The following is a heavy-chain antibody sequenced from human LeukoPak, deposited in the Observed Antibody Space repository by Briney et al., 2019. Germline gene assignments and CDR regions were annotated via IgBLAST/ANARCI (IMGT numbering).Heavy chain of an antibody. CDR3: ARDYGDYPFDY. V-gene: IGHV5-51*01. Sequence: PGESLKISCKGSGYSFTSYRIGWVRQMPGKGLEWMGMISPSDSNTRYSPSFQGQVTISVDKSISTTYLQLNSLQASDTATYYCARDYGDYPFDYWGQGTLVTVSS. CDR1: GYSFTSYR. J-gene: IGHJ4*02. D-gene: IGHD4-17*01. CDR2: ISPSDSNT.